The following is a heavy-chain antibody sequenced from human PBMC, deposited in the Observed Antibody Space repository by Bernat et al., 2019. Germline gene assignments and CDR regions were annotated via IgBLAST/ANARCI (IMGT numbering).Heavy chain of an antibody. V-gene: IGHV1-2*04. D-gene: IGHD3-22*01. CDR3: ARGLGATYYYDSSGYYYPFGY. CDR1: GYTFTGYY. Sequence: QVQLVQSGAEVKKPGASVKVSCKASGYTFTGYYMHWVRQAPGQGLEWMGWINPNSGGTNYAQKFQGWVTMTRDPSISTAYMELSRLRSDDTAVYYCARGLGATYYYDSSGYYYPFGYWGQGTLVTVSS. J-gene: IGHJ4*02. CDR2: INPNSGGT.